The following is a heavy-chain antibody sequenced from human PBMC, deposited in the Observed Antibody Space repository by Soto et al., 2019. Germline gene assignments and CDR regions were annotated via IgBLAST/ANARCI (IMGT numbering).Heavy chain of an antibody. J-gene: IGHJ5*02. V-gene: IGHV4-31*03. CDR1: GGSISSGGYY. CDR3: ARHSYVDNWFDP. Sequence: PSETLSLTCTVSGGSISSGGYYWSWIRQHPGKGLEWIGYIYYSGSTYYNPSLKSRVTISVDTSKNQFSLKLSSVTAADTAVYYCARHSYVDNWFDPWGQGTLVTVSS. D-gene: IGHD2-21*01. CDR2: IYYSGST.